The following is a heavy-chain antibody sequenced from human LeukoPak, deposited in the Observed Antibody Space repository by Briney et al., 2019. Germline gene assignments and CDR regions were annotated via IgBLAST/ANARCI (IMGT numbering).Heavy chain of an antibody. V-gene: IGHV3-66*01. CDR3: ATYGDLGDY. CDR1: GFTFSSYA. J-gene: IGHJ4*02. Sequence: PGGSLRLSCAASGFTFSSYAISWVRQAPGKGLEWVSVIYSGGSTYYADSVKGRFTISRDNSKNKLYLQMNSLRAEDTAVYYCATYGDLGDYWGQGTLVTVSS. CDR2: IYSGGST. D-gene: IGHD4-17*01.